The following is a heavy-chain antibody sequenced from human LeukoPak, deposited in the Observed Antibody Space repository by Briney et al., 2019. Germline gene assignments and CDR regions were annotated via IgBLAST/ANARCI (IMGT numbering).Heavy chain of an antibody. J-gene: IGHJ5*02. V-gene: IGHV3-21*01. CDR3: ARVMTTVTNGWFDP. CDR2: ISSSSSYI. Sequence: GGSLRLSCAASGFTFSSYSMNWVRQAPGKGLEWVSSISSSSSYIYYADSVKGRFTISRDNAKNSLYVQMNSLRAEDTAVYYCARVMTTVTNGWFDPWGQGTLVTVSS. D-gene: IGHD4-17*01. CDR1: GFTFSSYS.